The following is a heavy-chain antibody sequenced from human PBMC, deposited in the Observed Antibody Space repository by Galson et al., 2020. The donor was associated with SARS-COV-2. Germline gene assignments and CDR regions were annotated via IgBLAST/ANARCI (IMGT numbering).Heavy chain of an antibody. J-gene: IGHJ3*02. CDR3: ARFHDGEYAPEAFDI. CDR1: GASISSGGYS. V-gene: IGHV4-30-2*01. D-gene: IGHD4-17*01. Sequence: SETLSLTCAVSGASISSGGYSWSWIRQPPGKGLEWIGYISHSGSTYYNPSLKSRITISVDRSKNQFSLKLSSVTAADTAVYYCARFHDGEYAPEAFDIWGQGTMVTVS. CDR2: ISHSGST.